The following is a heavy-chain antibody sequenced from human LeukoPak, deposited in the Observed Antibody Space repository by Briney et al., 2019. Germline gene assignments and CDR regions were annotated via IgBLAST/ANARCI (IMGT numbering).Heavy chain of an antibody. CDR3: ARDKYARWFDP. CDR2: IYYSGST. V-gene: IGHV4-31*03. CDR1: GGSISRGGYY. J-gene: IGHJ5*02. Sequence: PSETLSLTCTVSGGSISRGGYYWSWIRQHPGKGLEWIGYIYYSGSTYYNPSLKSRVTISVDTSKNQFSLKLSSVTAADTAVYYCARDKYARWFDPWGQGTLVTVSS.